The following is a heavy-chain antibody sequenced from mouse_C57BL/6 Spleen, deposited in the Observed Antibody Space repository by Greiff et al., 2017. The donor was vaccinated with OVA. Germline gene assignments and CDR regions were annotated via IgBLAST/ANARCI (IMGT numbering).Heavy chain of an antibody. J-gene: IGHJ1*03. D-gene: IGHD1-1*01. Sequence: EVQLVESGGGLVKPGGSLKLSCAASGFTFSSYAMSWVRQTPEKRLEWVATISDGGSYTYYPDNVKGRFTISRDNAKNNLYLQMSQLKSEDTAMYYCAREKYYGSSPRYFDVWGTGTTVTVSS. CDR3: AREKYYGSSPRYFDV. CDR1: GFTFSSYA. V-gene: IGHV5-4*01. CDR2: ISDGGSYT.